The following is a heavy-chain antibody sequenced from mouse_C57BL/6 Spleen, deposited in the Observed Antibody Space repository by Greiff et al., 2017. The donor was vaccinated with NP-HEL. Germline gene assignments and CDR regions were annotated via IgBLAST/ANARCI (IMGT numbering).Heavy chain of an antibody. D-gene: IGHD3-3*01. V-gene: IGHV6-3*01. J-gene: IGHJ2*01. CDR3: TVLAIGTGAFDY. CDR2: IRLKSDNYAT. CDR1: GFTFSNYW. Sequence: EVKIEESGGGLVQPGGSMKLSCVASGFTFSNYWMNWVRQSPEKGLEWVAQIRLKSDNYATHYAESVKGRFTISRDDSKSSVYLQMNNLRAEDTGIYYCTVLAIGTGAFDYWGQGTTLTVSS.